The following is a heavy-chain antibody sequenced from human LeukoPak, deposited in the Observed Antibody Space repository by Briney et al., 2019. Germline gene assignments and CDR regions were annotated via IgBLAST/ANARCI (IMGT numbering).Heavy chain of an antibody. CDR3: ARTGPEQWLVFYHY. CDR2: ISYDGRNK. Sequence: PGGSLRLSCAASGFTFRSYAMHWVRQAPGKGLEWVAVISYDGRNKYYADSVKGRFTISRDNSKNTLYLQMNSLRAEDTAVYYCARTGPEQWLVFYHYWGQGTLVTVSS. CDR1: GFTFRSYA. V-gene: IGHV3-30*14. J-gene: IGHJ4*02. D-gene: IGHD6-19*01.